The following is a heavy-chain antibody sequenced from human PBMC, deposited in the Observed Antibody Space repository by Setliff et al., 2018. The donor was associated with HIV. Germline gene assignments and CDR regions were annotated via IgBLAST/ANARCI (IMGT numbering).Heavy chain of an antibody. CDR3: ARGQLKPTGYFFDY. CDR1: GGRFSDYS. V-gene: IGHV1-69*10. J-gene: IGHJ4*02. Sequence: SVKVSCKASGGRFSDYSISWVRQAPGQAFEWMGGIIPMVSLPNFAQSFLGRLTITANRSTTTAYMELSRLTSEDTAVYYCARGQLKPTGYFFDYWGLGTLVTVSS. CDR2: IIPMVSLP. D-gene: IGHD1-1*01.